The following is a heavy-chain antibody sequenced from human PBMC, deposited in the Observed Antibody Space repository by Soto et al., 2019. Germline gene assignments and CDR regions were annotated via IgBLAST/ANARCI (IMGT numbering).Heavy chain of an antibody. Sequence: GSVKVCFNTAGYTFSNYGITWGRQAPGQPLEWLGWISLYSDGTNYAHKFQGRVSMTTDTSTTTAYMELRSLRSDDTAVYYCARVVPGAEAWFGPWGQGTLVTVSS. V-gene: IGHV1-18*01. CDR3: ARVVPGAEAWFGP. J-gene: IGHJ5*02. CDR2: ISLYSDGT. CDR1: GYTFSNYG. D-gene: IGHD2-2*01.